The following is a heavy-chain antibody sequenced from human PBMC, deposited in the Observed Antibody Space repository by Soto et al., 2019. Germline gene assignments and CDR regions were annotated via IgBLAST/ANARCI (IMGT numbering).Heavy chain of an antibody. V-gene: IGHV4-34*01. D-gene: IGHD3-22*01. CDR1: GGSFSNYA. CDR2: IYHNGKS. Sequence: QVQIQQWGGGLLKPSETLSLSCTVYGGSFSNYAWSWIRQPPGRGLEWIGEIYHNGKSDYNPSLKRRVTIAVETSKNQSSLKLSSVIAADTAVYFCARGGYWRFDYWGQGALVTVSS. CDR3: ARGGYWRFDY. J-gene: IGHJ4*02.